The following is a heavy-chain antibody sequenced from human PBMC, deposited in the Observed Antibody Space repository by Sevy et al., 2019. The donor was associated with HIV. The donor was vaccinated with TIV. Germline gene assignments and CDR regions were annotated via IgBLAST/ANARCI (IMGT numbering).Heavy chain of an antibody. CDR2: LSFGCGEI. CDR1: GFTFSKYS. CDR3: AREGCTKPHDY. Sequence: GGSLRLSCAASGFTFSKYSMSWVRQPPGKELEWVSTLSFGCGEINYADSVKGRFTISRDNSKSSVYLQMNNLRPEDTAAYYCAREGCTKPHDYWGQGTLVTVSS. D-gene: IGHD2-8*01. J-gene: IGHJ4*02. V-gene: IGHV3-23*01.